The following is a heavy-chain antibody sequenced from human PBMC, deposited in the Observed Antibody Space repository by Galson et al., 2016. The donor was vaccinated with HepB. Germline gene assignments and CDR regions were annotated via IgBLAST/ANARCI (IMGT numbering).Heavy chain of an antibody. CDR1: EFTFSSYA. D-gene: IGHD1-26*01. J-gene: IGHJ3*01. CDR2: IDASSRTI. V-gene: IGHV3-48*04. Sequence: SLRLSCAASEFTFSSYATNWVRQAPGKGLEWISYIDASSRTISYADPLKGRFTISRENAENSVYLQMNSLRVDDTAVYYCALVGEGSGHDAFDLWGQGTVVTVSS. CDR3: ALVGEGSGHDAFDL.